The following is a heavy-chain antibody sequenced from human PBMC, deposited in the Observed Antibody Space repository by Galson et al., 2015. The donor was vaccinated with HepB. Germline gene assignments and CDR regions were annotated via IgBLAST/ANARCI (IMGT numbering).Heavy chain of an antibody. CDR3: VHRRHVYGDFDY. V-gene: IGHV2-5*01. CDR2: IYWHDDK. CDR1: GFSLSTRQVD. D-gene: IGHD4-17*01. J-gene: IGHJ4*02. Sequence: PALVKPTQTLTLTCTLSGFSLSTRQVDVGWIRQPPGKALEWLGVIYWHDDKRYSPSLTGRLTITKDTSKNQVVLTMTNVAPVDTATYYCVHRRHVYGDFDYWGPGILVTVSS.